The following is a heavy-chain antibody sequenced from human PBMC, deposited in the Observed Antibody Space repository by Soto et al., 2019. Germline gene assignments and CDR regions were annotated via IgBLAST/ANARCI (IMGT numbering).Heavy chain of an antibody. J-gene: IGHJ4*02. CDR1: GFTFSDYY. Sequence: GGSLRLSCAASGFTFSDYYIHWIRRAPGKGLEWISYISGNGEIIQYAASARGRFTISRDNAKNTLYLQMNSLRAEDTAVYYCARGQIKNIVLVPAAMNYWGQGTLVTVSS. D-gene: IGHD2-2*01. CDR2: ISGNGEII. V-gene: IGHV3-11*04. CDR3: ARGQIKNIVLVPAAMNY.